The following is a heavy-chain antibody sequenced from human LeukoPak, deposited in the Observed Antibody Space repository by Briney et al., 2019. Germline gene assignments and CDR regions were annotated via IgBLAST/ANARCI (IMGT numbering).Heavy chain of an antibody. CDR2: ISYDGSNK. CDR1: GFTFSSYG. V-gene: IGHV3-30*18. J-gene: IGHJ6*02. D-gene: IGHD1-26*01. CDR3: AKSGPGRYYYYGMDV. Sequence: PGGSLRLSCAASGFTFSSYGMHWVRQAPGKGLEWVAVISYDGSNKYYADSVKGRFTISRDNSKNTLYLQMNSLRAEDTAVYYCAKSGPGRYYYYGMDVWGQGTTVTVSS.